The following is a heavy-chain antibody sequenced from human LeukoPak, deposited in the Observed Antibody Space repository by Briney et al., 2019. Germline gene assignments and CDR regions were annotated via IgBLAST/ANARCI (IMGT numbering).Heavy chain of an antibody. CDR2: TFHSGST. CDR1: GGSISRYY. V-gene: IGHV4-59*01. D-gene: IGHD7-27*01. CDR3: ARAETGAVYYYGVGV. J-gene: IGHJ6*02. Sequence: PSETLSLTCTVSGGSISRYYWSWIRQPPGKELEWIGYTFHSGSTNYNPSLKSRVTISLDTSENQFSLGLSSVTAADTAVYYCARAETGAVYYYGVGVWGQGTTVTVSS.